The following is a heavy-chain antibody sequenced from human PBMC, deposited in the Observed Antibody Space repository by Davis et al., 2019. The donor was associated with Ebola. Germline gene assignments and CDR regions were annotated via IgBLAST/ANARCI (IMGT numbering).Heavy chain of an antibody. J-gene: IGHJ4*02. V-gene: IGHV3-74*01. Sequence: GESLKISCAASGFSFSSYWMHWVRQAPGKGLVWVSRSNSDGSSTSYADSVKGRFTISRDNAKNSLYLQMNSLRAEDTAVYYCARVFQGVTFYWGQGTLVTVSS. D-gene: IGHD3-10*01. CDR2: SNSDGSST. CDR1: GFSFSSYW. CDR3: ARVFQGVTFY.